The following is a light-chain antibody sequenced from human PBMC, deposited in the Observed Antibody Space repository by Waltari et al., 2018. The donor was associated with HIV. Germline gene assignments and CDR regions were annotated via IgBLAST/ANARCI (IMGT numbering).Light chain of an antibody. CDR1: QSISNN. J-gene: IGKJ3*01. V-gene: IGKV3-15*01. Sequence: EIVVTQSPATLSVSPGDRATLSCRASQSISNNLAWYQQKPGQPPRLLIYGASTRATGVPARFSGSGSGTDFTLTINSLQSEDFAVYCCQQYNDWPLFTFGPGTKVEIK. CDR3: QQYNDWPLFT. CDR2: GAS.